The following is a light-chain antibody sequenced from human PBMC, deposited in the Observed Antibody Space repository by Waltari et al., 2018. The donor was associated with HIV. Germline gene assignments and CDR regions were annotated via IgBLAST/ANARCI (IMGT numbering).Light chain of an antibody. CDR3: AAWDDSLSGWV. CDR2: KND. J-gene: IGLJ3*02. CDR1: NSNIGSNH. Sequence: QSVPTQPPSASETPGQRVTISCSGSNSNIGSNHVHWYQQLPGTAPKLLIYKNDQRPSGVPDRFSGSNPGTSASLAISGLRSEDEADYYCAAWDDSLSGWVFGGGTKLTVL. V-gene: IGLV1-47*01.